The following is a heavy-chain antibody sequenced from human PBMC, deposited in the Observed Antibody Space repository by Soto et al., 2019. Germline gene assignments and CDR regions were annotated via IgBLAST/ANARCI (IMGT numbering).Heavy chain of an antibody. CDR3: TREGLCSYGYNYYYGMGV. CDR1: GFTFGDYA. D-gene: IGHD5-18*01. V-gene: IGHV3-49*03. CDR2: IRSKAYGGTT. J-gene: IGHJ6*02. Sequence: GGSLRLSCTASGFTFGDYAMSWFRQAPGKGLEWVGFIRSKAYGGTTEYAASVKGRFTISRDDSKSIAHLQMNSLKTEDTAVYYCTREGLCSYGYNYYYGMGVWGQGTTVTVSS.